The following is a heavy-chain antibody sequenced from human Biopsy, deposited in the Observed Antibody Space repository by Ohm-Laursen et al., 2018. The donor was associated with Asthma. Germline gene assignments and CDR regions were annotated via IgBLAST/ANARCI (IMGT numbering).Heavy chain of an antibody. Sequence: SLRLSCAASGFTFSSYGMHWVRQAPGKGLEWVAVIWYDGSNKYYADSVKGRFTISRDNSKNTLYLQMNSLRAEDTAVYYCARKARHGDYDFDYRGQGTLVTVSS. D-gene: IGHD4-17*01. J-gene: IGHJ4*02. CDR1: GFTFSSYG. CDR3: ARKARHGDYDFDY. CDR2: IWYDGSNK. V-gene: IGHV3-33*01.